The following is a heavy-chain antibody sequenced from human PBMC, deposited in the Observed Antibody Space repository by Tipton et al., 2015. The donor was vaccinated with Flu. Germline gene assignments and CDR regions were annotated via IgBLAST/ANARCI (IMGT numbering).Heavy chain of an antibody. D-gene: IGHD1-1*01. CDR3: ARERGQLEGHVYYYYGMDV. Sequence: LVQPSQTLLLTCTVSGGSISSGGYFWSWIRQHPGKGLEWIGYIYYSGSTSYNPSLKSRLTISVDTSKNQFSLKLSSVTAADTAVYFCARERGQLEGHVYYYYGMDVWGQGTTVTVS. J-gene: IGHJ6*02. V-gene: IGHV4-31*03. CDR2: IYYSGST. CDR1: GGSISSGGYF.